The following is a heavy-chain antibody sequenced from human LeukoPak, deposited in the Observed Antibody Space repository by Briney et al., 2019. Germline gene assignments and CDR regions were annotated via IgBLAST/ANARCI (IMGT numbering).Heavy chain of an antibody. D-gene: IGHD3-16*01. CDR3: ARVGHPWGIEDAFDI. CDR2: TYYRSKWYN. J-gene: IGHJ3*02. Sequence: SQTLSLTCAISGDCVSSNSATWNWIRQSPSRGLEWLGRTYYRSKWYNDYAVSVKSRITINPDTSKNQFSLQLNSVTPEDTAVYYCARVGHPWGIEDAFDIWGQGTMVTVSS. CDR1: GDCVSSNSAT. V-gene: IGHV6-1*01.